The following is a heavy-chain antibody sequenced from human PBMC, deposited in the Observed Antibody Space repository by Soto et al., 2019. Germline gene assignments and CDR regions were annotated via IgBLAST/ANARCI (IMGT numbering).Heavy chain of an antibody. Sequence: GGSLRLSCAASGFTFSKAWMNWVRQAPGKGLEWVGRIKSKTDGGTTDYAAPVKGRFTISRDDSKNTLYLQMNSLKTEDTAVYYCTTGPVIIGSYLYYYGMDVWGQGTTVTVSS. J-gene: IGHJ6*02. CDR1: GFTFSKAW. CDR2: IKSKTDGGTT. CDR3: TTGPVIIGSYLYYYGMDV. D-gene: IGHD1-26*01. V-gene: IGHV3-15*07.